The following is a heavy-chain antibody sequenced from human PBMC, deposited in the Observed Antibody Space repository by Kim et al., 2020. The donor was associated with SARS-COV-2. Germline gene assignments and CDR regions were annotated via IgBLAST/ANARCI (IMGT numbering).Heavy chain of an antibody. J-gene: IGHJ4*02. CDR3: ARTGYIAVARYYFDY. D-gene: IGHD6-19*01. CDR2: ISYDGSNK. V-gene: IGHV3-30*04. CDR1: GFTFSSYA. Sequence: GGSLRLSCAASGFTFSSYAMHWVRQAPGKGLEWVAVISYDGSNKYYVDSVKGRFTISRDNSKNTLYLQMNSLRAEDTAVYYCARTGYIAVARYYFDYWGQGTLVTVSS.